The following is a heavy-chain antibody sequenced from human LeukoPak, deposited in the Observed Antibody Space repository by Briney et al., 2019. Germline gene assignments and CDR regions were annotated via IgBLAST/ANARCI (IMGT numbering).Heavy chain of an antibody. Sequence: SQTLSLTCAISGGSVSSNNDAWNWIRQSPSRGLEWLGMTYYRSKWYNDYALSVKSRITISPDTSKNQFSLQLNSVTPEDTAVYYCARQYCSTASCSYYFDYWGQGTLVTVSS. J-gene: IGHJ4*02. CDR3: ARQYCSTASCSYYFDY. V-gene: IGHV6-1*01. CDR1: GGSVSSNNDA. CDR2: TYYRSKWYN. D-gene: IGHD2-2*01.